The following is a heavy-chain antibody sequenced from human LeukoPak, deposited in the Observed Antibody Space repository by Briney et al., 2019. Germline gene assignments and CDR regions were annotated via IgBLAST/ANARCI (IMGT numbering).Heavy chain of an antibody. J-gene: IGHJ4*02. Sequence: PGESLRLSCAASGFTFNTYWMHWVRQAPGKGLVWVARVNREGTTTSYADSVKGRFTISRDNAKNTLYLQMNNLRAEDTAVYYCARDLDWILFDYWGQGTLVTVSS. V-gene: IGHV3-74*03. CDR1: GFTFNTYW. CDR2: VNREGTTT. D-gene: IGHD3-9*01. CDR3: ARDLDWILFDY.